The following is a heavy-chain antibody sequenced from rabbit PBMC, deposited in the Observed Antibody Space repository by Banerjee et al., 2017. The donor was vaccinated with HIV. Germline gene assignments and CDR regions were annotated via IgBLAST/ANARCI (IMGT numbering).Heavy chain of an antibody. CDR2: IYTSSGST. D-gene: IGHD6-1*01. J-gene: IGHJ4*01. CDR3: ARHVYSYGIGGAAPCYFDL. Sequence: QSLEESGGGLVKPEGSLTLTCKASGFDLSSYYYMCWVRQAPGKGLEWIACIYTSSGSTYYASWAKGRFTISKTSSTTVTLQMTSLTAADTATYLCARHVYSYGIGGAAPCYFDLWGPGTLVTVS. V-gene: IGHV1S40*01. CDR1: GFDLSSYYY.